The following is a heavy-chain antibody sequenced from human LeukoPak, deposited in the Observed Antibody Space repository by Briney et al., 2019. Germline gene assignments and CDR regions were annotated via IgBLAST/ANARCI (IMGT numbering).Heavy chain of an antibody. CDR3: ARGQVGATPKYYFDY. Sequence: SETLSLTCAVYGGFFSGYYWSWIRQPPGKGLEWIGEINHSGSTNYNPSLKSRVTISVDTSKNQFSLKLSSVTAADTAVYYCARGQVGATPKYYFDYWGQGTLVTVSS. V-gene: IGHV4-34*01. J-gene: IGHJ4*02. CDR2: INHSGST. D-gene: IGHD1-26*01. CDR1: GGFFSGYY.